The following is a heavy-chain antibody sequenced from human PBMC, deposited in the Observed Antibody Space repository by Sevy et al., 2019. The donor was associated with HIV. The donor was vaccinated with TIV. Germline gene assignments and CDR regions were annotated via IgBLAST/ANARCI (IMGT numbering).Heavy chain of an antibody. Sequence: ASVKVSCKASGYTFTSYDINWVRQATGQGLEWMGWMNPNSGNTGYAQKFQGRVTMTRNTSISTAYMELGSLRSEDTAVYYCARGNPQGYSYGYQVDYWGQGTLVTVSS. D-gene: IGHD5-18*01. CDR1: GYTFTSYD. V-gene: IGHV1-8*01. CDR3: ARGNPQGYSYGYQVDY. J-gene: IGHJ4*02. CDR2: MNPNSGNT.